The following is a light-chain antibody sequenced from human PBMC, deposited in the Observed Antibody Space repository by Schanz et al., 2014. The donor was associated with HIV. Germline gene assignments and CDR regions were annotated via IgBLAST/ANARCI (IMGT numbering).Light chain of an antibody. V-gene: IGLV2-23*02. Sequence: QSALTQPASVSGSPGQSVTISCSGTNSDIGSYNLVSWYQYHPGKAPKLMIYEVYNRPSGVPDRFSGSKSGNTDSLTISGRQAEEEGQYYCCSYADRNIVLFGGGTKLTVL. CDR3: CSYADRNIVL. J-gene: IGLJ2*01. CDR1: NSDIGSYNL. CDR2: EVY.